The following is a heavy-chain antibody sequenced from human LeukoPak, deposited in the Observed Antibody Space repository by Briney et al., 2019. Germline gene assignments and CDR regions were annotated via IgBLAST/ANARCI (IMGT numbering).Heavy chain of an antibody. V-gene: IGHV1-2*02. CDR3: ARWGIVVVVAATDARGFDP. D-gene: IGHD2-15*01. CDR1: GYTFTGYY. CDR2: INPNSGDT. J-gene: IGHJ5*02. Sequence: ASVKVSCKASGYTFTGYYMHWVRQAPGQGLEWMGWINPNSGDTNYAQKFQGRVTMTRDTSISTAYMELSRLRSDDTAVYYCARWGIVVVVAATDARGFDPWGQGTLVTVSS.